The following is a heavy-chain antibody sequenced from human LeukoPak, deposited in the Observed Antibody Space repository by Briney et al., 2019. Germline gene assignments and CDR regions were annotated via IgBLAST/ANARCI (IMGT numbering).Heavy chain of an antibody. CDR2: IYSSGTT. J-gene: IGHJ4*02. Sequence: PSETLSLTCTVSDGSITHYYWAWMRQPPGKGLEWIGYIYSSGTTNYNPSLKSRVTISVATSKNQVSLNLRSVTAADTAVYYCARYSSGYYSVFDYWGPGTVVTVSS. CDR3: ARYSSGYYSVFDY. V-gene: IGHV4-59*01. D-gene: IGHD3-22*01. CDR1: DGSITHYY.